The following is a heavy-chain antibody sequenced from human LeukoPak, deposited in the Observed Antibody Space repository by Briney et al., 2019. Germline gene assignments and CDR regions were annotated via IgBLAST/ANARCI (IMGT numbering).Heavy chain of an antibody. CDR1: GYTFTGYY. CDR2: INPNSGGT. J-gene: IGHJ3*02. Sequence: ASVKVSCKASGYTFTGYYMHWVRQAPGQGLEWMGWINPNSGGTNYAQNFQGRVTMTQDTSISTAYTELSRLRSDDTAVYYCARARPAAMAFDIWGQGTMVTVSS. CDR3: ARARPAAMAFDI. V-gene: IGHV1-2*02. D-gene: IGHD2-2*01.